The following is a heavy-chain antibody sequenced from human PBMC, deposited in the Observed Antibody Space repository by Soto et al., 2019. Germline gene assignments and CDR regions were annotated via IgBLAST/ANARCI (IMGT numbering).Heavy chain of an antibody. Sequence: GGSLRLSCAASGFSFSSYAMSWVRQAPGKGLEWVSCMSTGGGSTFHADSVKGRFTISRDNSKNTLYLQMNSLRAEDTAVYYCAKDSHGSGTDYFYRMDVRGQGTTVTVSS. V-gene: IGHV3-23*01. D-gene: IGHD3-10*01. CDR1: GFSFSSYA. CDR3: AKDSHGSGTDYFYRMDV. J-gene: IGHJ6*02. CDR2: MSTGGGST.